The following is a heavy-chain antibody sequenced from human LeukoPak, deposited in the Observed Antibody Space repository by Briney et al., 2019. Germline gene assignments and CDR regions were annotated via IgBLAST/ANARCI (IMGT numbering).Heavy chain of an antibody. CDR2: IYYSGST. CDR1: GGSISSYY. J-gene: IGHJ3*02. CDR3: ARDRRAVAAFDI. Sequence: SETMSLTCTVSGGSISSYYWSWIRQPPGKGLEWIGYIYYSGSTNYNPSLKSRVTISVDTSKNQFSLKLSSVTAADTAVYYCARDRRAVAAFDIWGQGTMVTVSS. D-gene: IGHD6-19*01. V-gene: IGHV4-59*01.